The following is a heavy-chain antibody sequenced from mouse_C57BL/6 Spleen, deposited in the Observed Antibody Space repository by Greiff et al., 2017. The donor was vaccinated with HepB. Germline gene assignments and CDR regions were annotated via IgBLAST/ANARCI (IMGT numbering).Heavy chain of an antibody. J-gene: IGHJ4*01. CDR1: GYTFTSYW. D-gene: IGHD1-1*01. CDR2: INPSNGGT. V-gene: IGHV1-53*01. CDR3: ARMRSSYGAMDY. Sequence: QVQLQQPGTELVKPGASVKLSCKASGYTFTSYWMHWVKQRPGQGLEWIGNINPSNGGTNYNEKFKSKATPTVDKSSSTAYMQLSSLTSEDSAVYYCARMRSSYGAMDYWGQGTSVTVSS.